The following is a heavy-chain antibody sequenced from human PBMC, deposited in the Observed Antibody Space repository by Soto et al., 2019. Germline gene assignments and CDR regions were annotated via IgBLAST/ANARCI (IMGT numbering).Heavy chain of an antibody. CDR1: GFTFSSYA. J-gene: IGHJ4*02. Sequence: GGSLRLSCAASGFTFSSYAMSWVRQAPGKGLVWVSAISGSGGSTYYADSVKGRFTISRDNSKNTLYLQMNSLRAEDTAVYYCAKEGDSSSSATEYSNFDYWGQGTLVTVSS. D-gene: IGHD6-6*01. CDR2: ISGSGGST. V-gene: IGHV3-23*01. CDR3: AKEGDSSSSATEYSNFDY.